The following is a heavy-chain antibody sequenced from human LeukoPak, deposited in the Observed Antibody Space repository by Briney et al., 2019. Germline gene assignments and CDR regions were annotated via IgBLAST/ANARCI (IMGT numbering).Heavy chain of an antibody. D-gene: IGHD3-9*01. V-gene: IGHV4-59*08. J-gene: IGHJ4*02. CDR1: GGSISSYY. Sequence: PSESLSLTWLVAGGSISSYYCSWIRHPPGKGLGWIGYIYYSGSTNYKPYLKSRVTISVDTSQNHFSLQLSSVTAADTTVYYCARHRGDFDWLPYYFDYWGRGTLVTVSS. CDR3: ARHRGDFDWLPYYFDY. CDR2: IYYSGST.